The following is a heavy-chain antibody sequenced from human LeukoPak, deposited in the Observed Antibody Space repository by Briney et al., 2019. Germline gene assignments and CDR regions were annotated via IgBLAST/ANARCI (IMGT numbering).Heavy chain of an antibody. CDR2: VNPDGNKK. Sequence: GGSLRLSCAVSGLTFSSSWMDWVRQAPGKGLEWVASVNPDGNKKYSADSVKGRFTISRDNAENSLYLQMNSLRVEDTAFYYCARDLAYSRLDYWGQGMLVTVSS. V-gene: IGHV3-7*01. J-gene: IGHJ4*02. CDR1: GLTFSSSW. D-gene: IGHD5-18*01. CDR3: ARDLAYSRLDY.